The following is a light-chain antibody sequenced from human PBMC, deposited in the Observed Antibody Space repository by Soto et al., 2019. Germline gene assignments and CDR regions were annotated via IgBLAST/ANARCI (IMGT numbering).Light chain of an antibody. Sequence: DIQMTQSPSSLSASVGDRVTITCRASQSISSYLNWYQQKPGKAPKLLIYATSSLQSGVPSRFSGSGSGTDFTYTSSRQQHEDVAAYYCQQSYSTSQTFGQGKKVEIK. J-gene: IGKJ1*01. CDR2: ATS. CDR1: QSISSY. V-gene: IGKV1-39*01. CDR3: QQSYSTSQT.